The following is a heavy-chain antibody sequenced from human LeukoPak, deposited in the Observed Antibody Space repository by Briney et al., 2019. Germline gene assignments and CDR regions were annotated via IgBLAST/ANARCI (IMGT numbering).Heavy chain of an antibody. CDR1: GGSINSGVYY. J-gene: IGHJ5*02. CDR2: VYHSGAT. D-gene: IGHD1-7*01. Sequence: SQTLSLTCIVSGGSINSGVYYWSWIRQPPGKGLEWIGYVYHSGATTCNPSLKSRLTISVDTSKNQFSLNLNSVTAADTAVYYCARGGAKLELNPWGQGTLVTVSP. CDR3: ARGGAKLELNP. V-gene: IGHV4-30-2*01.